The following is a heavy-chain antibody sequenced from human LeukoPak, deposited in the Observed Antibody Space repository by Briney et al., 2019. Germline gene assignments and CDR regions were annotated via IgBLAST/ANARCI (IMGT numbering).Heavy chain of an antibody. J-gene: IGHJ4*02. CDR2: IYYSGSA. CDR3: ARRRDSTGLYFDY. V-gene: IGHV4-59*08. D-gene: IGHD3-22*01. Sequence: PSETLSLTCTVSGGSISGYHWSWLRQPPGKGLEWIAYIYYSGSANYNPSLKGRVTIAVAPSKTQFSLKMSSVTAADTAVYYCARRRDSTGLYFDYWGQGILVTVSS. CDR1: GGSISGYH.